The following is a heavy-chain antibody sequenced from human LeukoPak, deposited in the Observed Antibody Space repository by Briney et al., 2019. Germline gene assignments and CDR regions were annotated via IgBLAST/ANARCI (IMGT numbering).Heavy chain of an antibody. CDR2: INPNSGGT. D-gene: IGHD3-10*02. J-gene: IGHJ2*01. V-gene: IGHV1-2*02. CDR3: ARGPYVPFPNWYFDL. Sequence: ASVKVSCKASEYTFTGYYMHWVRQAPGQGLEWMGWINPNSGGTHYAPKFQGRVTMTRDTSISTAYMELSRLRSDDTAVYYCARGPYVPFPNWYFDLWGRGALVTVSS. CDR1: EYTFTGYY.